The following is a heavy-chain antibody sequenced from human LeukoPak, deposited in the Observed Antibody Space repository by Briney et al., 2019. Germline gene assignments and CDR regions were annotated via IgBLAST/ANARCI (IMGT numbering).Heavy chain of an antibody. D-gene: IGHD3-9*01. Sequence: GGSLRLSCAASGFTFSSYAMHWVRQAPGKGLEWVAVISYDGSNKYYADSVKGRFTISRDNSKNTLYLQMNSLRAEDTAVYYCARVQNQYYDILTGRSAFDIWGQGTMVTVSS. V-gene: IGHV3-30-3*01. J-gene: IGHJ3*02. CDR2: ISYDGSNK. CDR3: ARVQNQYYDILTGRSAFDI. CDR1: GFTFSSYA.